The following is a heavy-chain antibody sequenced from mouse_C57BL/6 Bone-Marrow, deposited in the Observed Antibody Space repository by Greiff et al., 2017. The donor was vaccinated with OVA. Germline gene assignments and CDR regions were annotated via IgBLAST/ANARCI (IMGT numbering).Heavy chain of an antibody. CDR1: GFTFSNYW. V-gene: IGHV6-3*01. Sequence: EVQLVESGGGLVQPGGSMKLSCVASGFTFSNYWMNWVRQSPEKGLEWVAQIRLKSDNYATHYAESVKGRFTISRDDSKSSVYLQMNNLRAEDTGIYYCTGLYYYGSSLAYWGQGTLVTVSA. CDR2: IRLKSDNYAT. D-gene: IGHD1-1*01. CDR3: TGLYYYGSSLAY. J-gene: IGHJ3*01.